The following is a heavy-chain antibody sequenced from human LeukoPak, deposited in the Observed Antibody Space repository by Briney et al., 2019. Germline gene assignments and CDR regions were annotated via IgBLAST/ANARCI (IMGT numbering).Heavy chain of an antibody. J-gene: IGHJ3*02. V-gene: IGHV4-34*01. CDR2: INHSGST. CDR3: ARGRRGYSYGYAFDI. Sequence: SETLSLPCAVYGGSFSGYYWSWLRQPPGKGLEWIGEINHSGSTNYNPSLKSRVTISVDTSKNQFSLKLSSVTAADTAVYYCARGRRGYSYGYAFDIWGQGTMVTVSS. CDR1: GGSFSGYY. D-gene: IGHD5-18*01.